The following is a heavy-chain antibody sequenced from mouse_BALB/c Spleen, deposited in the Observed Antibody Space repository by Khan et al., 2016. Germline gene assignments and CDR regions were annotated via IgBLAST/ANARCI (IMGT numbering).Heavy chain of an antibody. CDR1: GFTFTDYY. CDR3: ASDFNYYGRSYWYFDD. J-gene: IGHJ1*01. CDR2: TRNKANGYTT. Sequence: EVELVESGGGLVQPGGSLRLSCAISGFTFTDYYMSWVRQPPGKALEWLGFTRNKANGYTTEYSASVKGRFTISRDISQCILYLQMNTLRAEERATYYCASDFNYYGRSYWYFDDWGAGTTVTVSS. V-gene: IGHV7-3*02. D-gene: IGHD1-1*01.